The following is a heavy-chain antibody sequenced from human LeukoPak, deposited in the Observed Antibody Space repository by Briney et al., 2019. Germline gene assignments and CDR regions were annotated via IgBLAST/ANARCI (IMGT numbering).Heavy chain of an antibody. Sequence: GGSLRLSCAASGFTFSSYAMSWVRQAPGKGLEWVSAISGSGGSTHYADSVKGRFTISRDNSKNTLYLQMNSLRAEDTAVYYCAKDRYCSGGICYSEIFDYWGQGTLVTVSS. CDR2: ISGSGGST. CDR3: AKDRYCSGGICYSEIFDY. J-gene: IGHJ4*02. V-gene: IGHV3-23*01. CDR1: GFTFSSYA. D-gene: IGHD2-15*01.